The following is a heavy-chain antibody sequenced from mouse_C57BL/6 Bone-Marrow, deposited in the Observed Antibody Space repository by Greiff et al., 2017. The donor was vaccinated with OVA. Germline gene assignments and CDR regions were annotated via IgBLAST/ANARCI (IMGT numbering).Heavy chain of an antibody. Sequence: EVQLQQSGPELVKPGASVKISCKASGYTFTDYYMNWVKQSHGKSLEWIGDINPNNGGTSYNQKFKGKATLTVDKSYSTAYMELRIPTSEDSAVYYCARTHYSNYNAMDYWGQGTSVTVSS. V-gene: IGHV1-26*01. D-gene: IGHD2-5*01. CDR1: GYTFTDYY. CDR3: ARTHYSNYNAMDY. J-gene: IGHJ4*01. CDR2: INPNNGGT.